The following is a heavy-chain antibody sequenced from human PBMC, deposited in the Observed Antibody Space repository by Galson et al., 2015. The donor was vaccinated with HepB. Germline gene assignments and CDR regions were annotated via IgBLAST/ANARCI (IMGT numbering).Heavy chain of an antibody. CDR3: ARSLSDYIWGSYRWVDWEGDY. CDR2: MNPNSGNT. CDR1: GYTFTSYD. J-gene: IGHJ4*02. V-gene: IGHV1-8*01. Sequence: SVKVSCKASGYTFTSYDINWVRQATGQGLEWMGWMNPNSGNTGYAQKFQGRVTMTRNTSISTAYMELSSLRSEDTAVYYCARSLSDYIWGSYRWVDWEGDYWGQGTLVTVSS. D-gene: IGHD3-16*02.